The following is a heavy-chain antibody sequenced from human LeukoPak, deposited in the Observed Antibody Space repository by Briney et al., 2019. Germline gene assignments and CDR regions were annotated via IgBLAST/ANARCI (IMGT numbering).Heavy chain of an antibody. D-gene: IGHD6-13*01. CDR2: IYSGGST. CDR3: ARVYSRSWYPFYF. Sequence: GGSLRLSCAASGFTVSSNYMSWVRQAPGKGLEWVSVIYSGGSTYYADSVKGRFTISRDNSKNTLYLQMNSLRAEDTAVYYCARVYSRSWYPFYFWGQGNLVTVFS. V-gene: IGHV3-53*01. CDR1: GFTVSSNY. J-gene: IGHJ4*02.